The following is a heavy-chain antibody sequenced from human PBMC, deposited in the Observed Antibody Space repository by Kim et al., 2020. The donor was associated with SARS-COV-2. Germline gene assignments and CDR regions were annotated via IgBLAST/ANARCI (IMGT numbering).Heavy chain of an antibody. J-gene: IGHJ3*02. CDR3: ARVPSRYAFDI. CDR1: GFTFSSYA. CDR2: ISYDGSNK. Sequence: GGSLRLSCAASGFTFSSYAMHWVRQAPGKGLEWVAVISYDGSNKYYADSVKGRFTISRDNSKNTLYLQMNSLRAEDTAVYYCARVPSRYAFDIWGQGTMVTVSS. V-gene: IGHV3-30-3*01.